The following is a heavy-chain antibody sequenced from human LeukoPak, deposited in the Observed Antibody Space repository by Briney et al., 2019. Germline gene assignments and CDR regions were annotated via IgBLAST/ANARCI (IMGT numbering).Heavy chain of an antibody. D-gene: IGHD3-10*01. V-gene: IGHV4-31*03. CDR3: ARRGGSGSYYSIGY. Sequence: PSQTLSLTCTVSGGSISNGGYYWSWIRQHPGKGLEWTGYIYYSGSTYYNPSLKSRVNISVDTSKNQFSLKLSSVTAADTAVYYCARRGGSGSYYSIGYWGQGTLVTVSS. CDR2: IYYSGST. J-gene: IGHJ4*02. CDR1: GGSISNGGYY.